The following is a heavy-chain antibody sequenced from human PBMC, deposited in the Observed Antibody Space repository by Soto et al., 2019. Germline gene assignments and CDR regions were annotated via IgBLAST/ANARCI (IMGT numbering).Heavy chain of an antibody. V-gene: IGHV4-39*07. D-gene: IGHD5-18*01. CDR2: IYYSGST. CDR1: GVSINSSDYY. Sequence: SETLSLTCTVSGVSINSSDYYWGWIRQPPGKGLEWIGSIYYSGSTNYNPSLRSRVTISMDTSRNQFSLKLSSVTAADTAVYYCASRGYTYGYFDYWGQGSLVTVSS. J-gene: IGHJ4*02. CDR3: ASRGYTYGYFDY.